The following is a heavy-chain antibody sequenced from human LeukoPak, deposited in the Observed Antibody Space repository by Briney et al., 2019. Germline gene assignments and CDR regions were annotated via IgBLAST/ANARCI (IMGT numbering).Heavy chain of an antibody. CDR1: GFTFGSYS. CDR3: ARDDHYDSSGSNYYYYYGMDV. D-gene: IGHD3-22*01. CDR2: MSNIGSHI. V-gene: IGHV3-21*01. J-gene: IGHJ6*02. Sequence: GGSLRLSCVVSGFTFGSYSMTWVRQAPGKGLEWVSSMSNIGSHIYYADSVKGRFTISRNNAKNSLYLQMNSLRAEDTAVYYCARDDHYDSSGSNYYYYYGMDVWGQGTTVTVSS.